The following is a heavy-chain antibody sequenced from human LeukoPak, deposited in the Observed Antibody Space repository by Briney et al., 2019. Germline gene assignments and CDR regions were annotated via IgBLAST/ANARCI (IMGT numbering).Heavy chain of an antibody. CDR2: INHDGSST. V-gene: IGHV3-74*01. CDR1: GFTFTTFW. J-gene: IGHJ4*02. CDR3: VRDWGYDSSGYWQKYFDT. D-gene: IGHD3-22*01. Sequence: GGSLRLSCATSGFTFTTFWMHWVRQAPGKGLVWVSRINHDGSSTNYADSVKGRFTISRDNAKNTVYLQMNSLRAEGTGVYYCVRDWGYDSSGYWQKYFDTWGQGTLVTVSS.